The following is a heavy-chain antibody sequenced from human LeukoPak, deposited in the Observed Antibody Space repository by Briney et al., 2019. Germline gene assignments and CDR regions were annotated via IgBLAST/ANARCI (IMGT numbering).Heavy chain of an antibody. CDR2: IYYSGST. V-gene: IGHV4-39*07. D-gene: IGHD3-3*01. Sequence: SETLSLTCTVSGGSISSSSYYWGWIRQPPGKGLEWIGSIYYSGSTHYNPSLKSRVTISVDTSKNQFSLKLTSVSAADTAVYSCARAYDFWSGYYRYDAFDLWGQGTMVTVSS. CDR3: ARAYDFWSGYYRYDAFDL. J-gene: IGHJ3*01. CDR1: GGSISSSSYY.